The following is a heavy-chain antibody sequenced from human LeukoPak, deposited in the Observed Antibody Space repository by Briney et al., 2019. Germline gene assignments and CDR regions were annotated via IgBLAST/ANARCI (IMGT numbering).Heavy chain of an antibody. CDR2: INPNSGGT. J-gene: IGHJ4*02. CDR1: GYTFTGYY. V-gene: IGHV1-2*06. D-gene: IGHD6-6*01. Sequence: ASVKVSCKASGYTFTGYYMHWVRQAPGQGLEWMGRINPNSGGTNYAQKFQGRVTMTRDTSISTAYMELSRLRSDDTALYYCAREPRIAARPLDYWGQGPLVTVSS. CDR3: AREPRIAARPLDY.